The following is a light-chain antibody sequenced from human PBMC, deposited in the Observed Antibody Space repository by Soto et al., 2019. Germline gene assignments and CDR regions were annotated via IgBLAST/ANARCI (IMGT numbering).Light chain of an antibody. CDR1: SSNIGAGYD. CDR3: QSFDSSLSGWV. J-gene: IGLJ3*02. Sequence: QSVLTQPPSVSGAPGQRVTISCTGSSSNIGAGYDVHWYQQLPGTAPKLLIYSNNNRPSGVPDRFSGSTSGTSASLAITGLQAEDEADYYCQSFDSSLSGWVFGGGTKLTVL. V-gene: IGLV1-40*01. CDR2: SNN.